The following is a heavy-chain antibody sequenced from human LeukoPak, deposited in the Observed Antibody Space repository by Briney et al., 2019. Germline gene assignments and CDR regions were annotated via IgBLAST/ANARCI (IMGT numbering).Heavy chain of an antibody. V-gene: IGHV3-48*03. CDR2: ITGSDSTL. CDR3: AELGITMIGGV. Sequence: GGSLRLSCAASNFTFSYYEITWVRQAPGNGLEWVSYITGSDSTLSYADSVKGRFTISRDNTKNSLFLQMNILRAEHTAVYYCAELGITMIGGVWGKGTTVTISS. D-gene: IGHD3-10*02. J-gene: IGHJ6*04. CDR1: NFTFSYYE.